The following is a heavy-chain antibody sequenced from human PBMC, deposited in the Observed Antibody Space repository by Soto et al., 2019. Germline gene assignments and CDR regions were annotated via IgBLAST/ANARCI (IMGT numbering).Heavy chain of an antibody. Sequence: QVPLVQSGAEVKKPGASVKVSCKTSGYTFTNYAIHWVRQTPGQRLEWMGWINAGNGYPEYSQTFQGRVTFTTDTSARTAYMELSLRSDDTAVFYCARRDSNSGGFDYWGQGTLVTVSS. J-gene: IGHJ4*02. CDR3: ARRDSNSGGFDY. D-gene: IGHD6-6*01. V-gene: IGHV1-3*01. CDR1: GYTFTNYA. CDR2: INAGNGYP.